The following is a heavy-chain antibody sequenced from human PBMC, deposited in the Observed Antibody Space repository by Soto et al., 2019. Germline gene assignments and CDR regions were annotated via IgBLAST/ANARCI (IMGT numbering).Heavy chain of an antibody. D-gene: IGHD3-3*02. CDR2: IYSGGST. V-gene: IGHV3-53*01. CDR1: GFTVSSNY. Sequence: GGSLRLSCAASGFTVSSNYMSWVRQAPGKGLEWVSVIYSGGSTYYADSVKGRFTISRDNSKNTLYLQMNSLRAEDTAVYYCARDRIRYLADLGYYYYGMDVWGQGTTVTVSS. CDR3: ARDRIRYLADLGYYYYGMDV. J-gene: IGHJ6*02.